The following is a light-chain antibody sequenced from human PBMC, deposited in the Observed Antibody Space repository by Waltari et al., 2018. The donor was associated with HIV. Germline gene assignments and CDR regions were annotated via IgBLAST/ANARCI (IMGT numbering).Light chain of an antibody. CDR2: RNN. CDR1: SSNIGSNY. CDR3: AAWDDSLRGLV. Sequence: QSVLTQPPSASGTPRQRVTISCSGSSSNIGSNYVFWYQQLPGTAPKLVIYRNNQRPSGVPDRCAGSKAGTSASLAISGLRSEDEADYYGAAWDDSLRGLVFGGGTKLTVL. J-gene: IGLJ3*02. V-gene: IGLV1-47*01.